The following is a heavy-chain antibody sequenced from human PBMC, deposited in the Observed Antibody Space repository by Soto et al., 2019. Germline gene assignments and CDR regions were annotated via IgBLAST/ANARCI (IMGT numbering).Heavy chain of an antibody. Sequence: QVQLVESGGGVVQPGRSLRLSCAASGFTFSSYGMHWVRQAPGKGLEWVAVIWYDGSNKYYADSVKGRFTISRDNSKNTLYLQMNSLRAEDTAVYYCARAPTAVVVVAAPFDYWGQGTLVTVSS. CDR1: GFTFSSYG. CDR2: IWYDGSNK. CDR3: ARAPTAVVVVAAPFDY. D-gene: IGHD2-15*01. V-gene: IGHV3-30*19. J-gene: IGHJ4*02.